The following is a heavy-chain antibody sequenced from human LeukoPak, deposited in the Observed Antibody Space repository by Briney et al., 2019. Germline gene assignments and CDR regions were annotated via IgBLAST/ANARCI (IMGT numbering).Heavy chain of an antibody. J-gene: IGHJ5*02. CDR1: GYTFTGYY. CDR2: INPNSGGT. CDR3: ARANSGWYSTRFDP. Sequence: ASVKVSCKASGYTFTGYYMHWVRQAPGQGLEWMGWINPNSGGTNYAQKFQGRVTMTRDTSISTAYMELSRLRSDDTAVYYCARANSGWYSTRFDPWGQGTLVTVSS. D-gene: IGHD6-19*01. V-gene: IGHV1-2*02.